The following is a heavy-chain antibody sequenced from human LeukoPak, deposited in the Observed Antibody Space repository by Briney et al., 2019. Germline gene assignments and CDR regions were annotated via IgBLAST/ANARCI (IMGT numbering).Heavy chain of an antibody. V-gene: IGHV3-30*04. J-gene: IGHJ4*02. D-gene: IGHD6-19*01. CDR3: ARDDFSSGWSYHFDY. CDR2: ISYDGTDT. Sequence: GGSLRLSCAASGFTFSNYAMHWVRQAPGKGLEWVAVISYDGTDTSYADSVKGRFTISRDGSKNTLYLQMNSLRAEDTAVYYCARDDFSSGWSYHFDYWGQGTLVTVSS. CDR1: GFTFSNYA.